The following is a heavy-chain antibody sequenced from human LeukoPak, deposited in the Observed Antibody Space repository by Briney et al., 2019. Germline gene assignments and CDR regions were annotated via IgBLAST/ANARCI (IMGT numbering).Heavy chain of an antibody. CDR3: ASRLFGYSYDVFGAFDI. CDR2: IIPILGTA. J-gene: IGHJ3*02. V-gene: IGHV1-69*13. D-gene: IGHD5-18*01. Sequence: GASVKVSCKASGYTFTEYYIHWVRQAPGQGLEWMGGIIPILGTANYAQKFQGRVTITADESTSTAYMELSSLRSEDTAVYYCASRLFGYSYDVFGAFDIWGQGTMVTVSS. CDR1: GYTFTEYY.